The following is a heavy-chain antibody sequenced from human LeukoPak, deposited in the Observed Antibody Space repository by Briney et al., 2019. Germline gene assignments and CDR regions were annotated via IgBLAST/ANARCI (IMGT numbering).Heavy chain of an antibody. D-gene: IGHD4-11*01. V-gene: IGHV1-69*01. CDR3: ARVPTTVTTSVGFYYYYGMDV. J-gene: IGHJ6*02. CDR2: IIPIFGTA. CDR1: GGTFSSYA. Sequence: ASVKVSCKASGGTFSSYAISWVRQAPGQGLEWMGGIIPIFGTANYAQTFQGRVTITADESTSTAYMELSSLRSEDTAVYYCARVPTTVTTSVGFYYYYGMDVWGQGTTVTVSS.